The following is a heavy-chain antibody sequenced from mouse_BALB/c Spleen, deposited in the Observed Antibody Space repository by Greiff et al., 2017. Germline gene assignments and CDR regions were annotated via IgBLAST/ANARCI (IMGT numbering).Heavy chain of an antibody. CDR2: ISYSGST. Sequence: EVKLQESGPGLVKPSQSLSLTCTVTGYSITSDYAWNWIRQFPGNKLEWMGYISYSGSTSYNPSLKSRISITRDTSKNQFFLQLNSVTTEDTATYYCAIDYGRDFDDWGQGTTLTVSS. V-gene: IGHV3-2*02. D-gene: IGHD2-4*01. J-gene: IGHJ2*01. CDR1: GYSITSDYA. CDR3: AIDYGRDFDD.